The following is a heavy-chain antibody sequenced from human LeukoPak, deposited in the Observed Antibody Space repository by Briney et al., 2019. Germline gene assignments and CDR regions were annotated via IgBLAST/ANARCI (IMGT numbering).Heavy chain of an antibody. CDR1: GYTFTSYY. D-gene: IGHD3-10*01. Sequence: ASVKVSCKASGYTFTSYYMHWVRQAPGKGLEWMGGFDPEDGETIYAQKFQGRVTMTEDTSTDTAYMELSSLRSEDTAVYYCATWAYYYGSGPRGYYFDYWGQGTLVTVSS. V-gene: IGHV1-24*01. CDR2: FDPEDGET. CDR3: ATWAYYYGSGPRGYYFDY. J-gene: IGHJ4*02.